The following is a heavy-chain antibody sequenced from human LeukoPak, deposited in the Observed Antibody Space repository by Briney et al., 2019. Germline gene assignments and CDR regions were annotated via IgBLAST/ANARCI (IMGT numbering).Heavy chain of an antibody. V-gene: IGHV3-7*05. Sequence: GGSLRLSCGASGFTFSRYWMCWVRQAPGKGLEWVANIKQDGSEKYYVDSVKGRFTISRDNAKNSLYLQMNSLRAEDTAVYYCATVGSFWGQGTLVTVSA. CDR3: ATVGSF. CDR1: GFTFSRYW. CDR2: IKQDGSEK. J-gene: IGHJ4*02. D-gene: IGHD3-16*01.